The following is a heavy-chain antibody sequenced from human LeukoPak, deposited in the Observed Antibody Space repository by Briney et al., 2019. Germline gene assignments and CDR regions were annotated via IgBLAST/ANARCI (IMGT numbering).Heavy chain of an antibody. CDR1: AVTFSGYS. CDR3: ARGSGCTNGVCYVGIDY. Sequence: PGGSLRLSCGASAVTFSGYSMNWVRQAPGKGLEWVSYMSSSSSTIYYADSVKGRFSISRDNAKNSLYLQMNSLRAEDTAVYYCARGSGCTNGVCYVGIDYWGQGTLVTVSS. CDR2: MSSSSSTI. V-gene: IGHV3-48*04. J-gene: IGHJ4*02. D-gene: IGHD2-8*01.